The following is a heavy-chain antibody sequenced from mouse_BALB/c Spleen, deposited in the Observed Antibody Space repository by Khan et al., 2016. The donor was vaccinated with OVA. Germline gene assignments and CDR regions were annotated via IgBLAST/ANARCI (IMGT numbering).Heavy chain of an antibody. CDR1: GYTFTDYS. D-gene: IGHD3-1*01. Sequence: QVQLKQSGPELKKPGETVKISCKASGYTFTDYSMHWVKQAPGKGLKWMGWINTETGEPTYADDFKGRFAFSLETSASTAYLQINNLNDEDTTTYFGARTDRATFAYWGQGTLVTVSA. CDR2: INTETGEP. CDR3: ARTDRATFAY. J-gene: IGHJ3*01. V-gene: IGHV9-2-1*01.